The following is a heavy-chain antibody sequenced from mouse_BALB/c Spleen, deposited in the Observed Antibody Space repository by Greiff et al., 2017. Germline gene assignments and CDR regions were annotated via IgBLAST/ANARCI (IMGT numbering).Heavy chain of an antibody. CDR2: IWAGGST. J-gene: IGHJ4*01. D-gene: IGHD1-1*01. CDR3: ARGITTVRDY. V-gene: IGHV2-9*02. CDR1: GFSLTRYG. Sequence: QVQLKESGPGLVAPSQSLSITCTVPGFSLTRYGVHWVRQPPGKGLEWLGVIWAGGSTNYNSALMSRLSISKDNSKSQVFLKMNSLQTDDTAMYYCARGITTVRDYWCQGASVTVSS.